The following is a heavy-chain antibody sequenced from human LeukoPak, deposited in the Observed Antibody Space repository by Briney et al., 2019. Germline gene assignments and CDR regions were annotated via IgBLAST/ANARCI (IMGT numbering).Heavy chain of an antibody. V-gene: IGHV3-11*01. CDR1: GFTFSDYY. CDR3: ARDQDYYGSGKGWFDP. J-gene: IGHJ5*02. Sequence: GGSLRLSCAASGFTFSDYYMSWVRQAPGKGLEWVSYISSSGSTIYYADSVKGRFTISRDNAKNSLYLQMNSLIAEDTAVYYCARDQDYYGSGKGWFDPWGQGTLVTVSS. D-gene: IGHD3-10*01. CDR2: ISSSGSTI.